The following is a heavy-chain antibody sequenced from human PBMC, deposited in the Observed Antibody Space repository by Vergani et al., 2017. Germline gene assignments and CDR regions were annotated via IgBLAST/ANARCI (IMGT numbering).Heavy chain of an antibody. D-gene: IGHD2-21*02. J-gene: IGHJ3*02. V-gene: IGHV4-59*01. CDR1: GGSISSYY. CDR3: ARNIIAYCGGDCYPPGGDAFDI. CDR2: IYYSGST. Sequence: QVQLQESGPGLVKPSETLSLTCTVSGGSISSYYWSWIRQPPGTGLEWIGYIYYSGSTNYNPSLKSRVTISVDTSKNQFSLKLSSVTAADTAVYYCARNIIAYCGGDCYPPGGDAFDIWGQGTMVTVSS.